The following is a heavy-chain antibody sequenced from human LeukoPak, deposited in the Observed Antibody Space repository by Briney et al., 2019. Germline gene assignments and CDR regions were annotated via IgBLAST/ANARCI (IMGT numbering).Heavy chain of an antibody. CDR3: ARVGGHSNSHYYYYMDV. J-gene: IGHJ6*03. V-gene: IGHV4-30-4*08. Sequence: SQTLSLTCTVSGGSISSGDYYWSWIRQPPGKGLEWIGYIYYSGSTYYNLSLKSRVTISVDTSKNQFSLKLSSVTAADTAVYYCARVGGHSNSHYYYYMDVWGKGTTATVSS. D-gene: IGHD4-11*01. CDR2: IYYSGST. CDR1: GGSISSGDYY.